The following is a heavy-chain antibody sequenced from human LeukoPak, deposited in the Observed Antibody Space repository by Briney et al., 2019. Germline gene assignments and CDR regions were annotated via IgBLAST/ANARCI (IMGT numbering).Heavy chain of an antibody. CDR2: IIPIFGTP. Sequence: SVKASCKASGGTFSSYAISWVRQAPGQGLGWMGGIIPIFGTPNYAQKLQGRVTITTDESTSTAYMELSSLRSEDTAVYYCAREGEGSAEAIGMFDPWGQGTLVTVSS. CDR3: AREGEGSAEAIGMFDP. V-gene: IGHV1-69*05. D-gene: IGHD2-15*01. CDR1: GGTFSSYA. J-gene: IGHJ5*02.